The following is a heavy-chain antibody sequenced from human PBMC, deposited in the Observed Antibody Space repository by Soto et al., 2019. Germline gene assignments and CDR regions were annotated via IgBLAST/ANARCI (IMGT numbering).Heavy chain of an antibody. V-gene: IGHV3-7*01. Sequence: GGSLRLSCAASGFTFSSYWMSWVRQAPGKGLEWVANIKQDGSEKYYVDSVKGRFTISRDNAKNSLYLQMNSLRAEDTAVYYCARDLRYFDWLPGTYFDYWGQGTLVTVSS. CDR2: IKQDGSEK. D-gene: IGHD3-9*01. J-gene: IGHJ4*02. CDR1: GFTFSSYW. CDR3: ARDLRYFDWLPGTYFDY.